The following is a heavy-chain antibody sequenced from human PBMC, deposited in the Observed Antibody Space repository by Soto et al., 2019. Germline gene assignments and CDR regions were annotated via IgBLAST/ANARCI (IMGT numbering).Heavy chain of an antibody. CDR1: GFTFSSYG. Sequence: QVQLVESGGGVVQPGRSLRLSCAASGFTFSSYGMHWVPQAPGKGLEWVAVISYDGSNKYYADSVKGRFTISRDNSKNTLYLQMNSLRAEDTAVYYCAKETYSGPLDYWGQGTLVTVSS. J-gene: IGHJ4*02. CDR2: ISYDGSNK. CDR3: AKETYSGPLDY. D-gene: IGHD2-15*01. V-gene: IGHV3-30*18.